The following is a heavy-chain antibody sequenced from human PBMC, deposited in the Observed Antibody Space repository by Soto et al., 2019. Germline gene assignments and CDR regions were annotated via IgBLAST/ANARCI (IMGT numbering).Heavy chain of an antibody. CDR3: AVAVAGKFDLDI. CDR2: TNGDGSST. V-gene: IGHV3-74*03. D-gene: IGHD6-19*01. CDR1: GFTFSSYW. Sequence: VQLVESGGGLVQPGGSLRLSCAASGFTFSSYWMHWVRQAPGKGPMWVSRTNGDGSSTTYADSVKGRFTISRDNAKNTLYLQMNRLRAEDTAVYYCAVAVAGKFDLDIWGQGTMVTVSS. J-gene: IGHJ3*02.